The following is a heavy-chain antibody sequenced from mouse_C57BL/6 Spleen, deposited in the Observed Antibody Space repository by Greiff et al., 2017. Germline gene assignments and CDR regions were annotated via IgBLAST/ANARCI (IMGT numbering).Heavy chain of an antibody. V-gene: IGHV5-9*01. D-gene: IGHD2-4*01. CDR3: ARHDYDRRYFDV. CDR1: GFTFSSYT. Sequence: EVKLMESGGGLVKPGGSLKLSCAASGFTFSSYTMSWVRQTPEKRLEWVATISGGGGNTYYPDSVKGRFTISRDNAKNSLYLQMSSLRSEDTALYYCARHDYDRRYFDVWGTGTTVTVSS. J-gene: IGHJ1*03. CDR2: ISGGGGNT.